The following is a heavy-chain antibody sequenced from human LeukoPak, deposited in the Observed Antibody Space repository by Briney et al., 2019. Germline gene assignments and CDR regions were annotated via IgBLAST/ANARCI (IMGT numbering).Heavy chain of an antibody. CDR1: GFTFSSYA. CDR2: ISGSGGST. V-gene: IGHV3-23*01. Sequence: PGGSLRLSCAASGFTFSSYAMSWVRQAPGKGLEWVSAISGSGGSTYYADSVKGRFTISRDNSKNTLYLQMNSLRAEDTAVYYCAKDQYYYDSSGLRLFDYWGQGTLVTVSS. CDR3: AKDQYYYDSSGLRLFDY. J-gene: IGHJ4*02. D-gene: IGHD3-22*01.